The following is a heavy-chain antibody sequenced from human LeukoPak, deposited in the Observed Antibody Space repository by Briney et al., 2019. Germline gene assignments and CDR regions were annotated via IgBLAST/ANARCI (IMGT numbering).Heavy chain of an antibody. Sequence: GASVTVSCKVSGYTLIELSMHWVRQAPGKGLEWMGGFDPEDGETIYAQKFQSRVTMTEDTSTHTAYMELSRLRSKDTAVYYCATEDTAMVTKALGYYYYGMDVWGQGTTVTVSS. CDR1: GYTLIELS. V-gene: IGHV1-24*01. J-gene: IGHJ6*02. D-gene: IGHD5-18*01. CDR2: FDPEDGET. CDR3: ATEDTAMVTKALGYYYYGMDV.